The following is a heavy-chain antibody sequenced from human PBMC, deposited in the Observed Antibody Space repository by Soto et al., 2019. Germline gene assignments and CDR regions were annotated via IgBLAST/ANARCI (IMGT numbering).Heavy chain of an antibody. CDR3: TMRLELPNH. J-gene: IGHJ5*02. Sequence: PRLSCAASGFTFSGSAMHWVRQASGKGLEWVGRIRSKANSYATAYAASVKGRFTISRDDSKNTAYLQMNNLKTEDTAVYYCTMRLELPNHWGQGXLVTVSS. D-gene: IGHD1-7*01. CDR2: IRSKANSYAT. V-gene: IGHV3-73*01. CDR1: GFTFSGSA.